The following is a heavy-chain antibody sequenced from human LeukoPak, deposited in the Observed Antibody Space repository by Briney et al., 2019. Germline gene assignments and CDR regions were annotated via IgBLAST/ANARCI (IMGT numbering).Heavy chain of an antibody. CDR3: ASEPRGNYYYGMDV. J-gene: IGHJ6*02. Sequence: GASVKVSCKASGGTFSSYAISWVRQAPGQGLEWMGGIIPIFGTANYAQKFQGRVTITADESTSTAYMELSSLRSEDTAVYYCASEPRGNYYYGMDVWSQGTTVTVSS. CDR2: IIPIFGTA. CDR1: GGTFSSYA. V-gene: IGHV1-69*13.